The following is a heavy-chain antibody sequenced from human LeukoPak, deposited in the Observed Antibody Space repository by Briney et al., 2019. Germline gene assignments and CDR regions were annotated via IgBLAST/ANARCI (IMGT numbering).Heavy chain of an antibody. Sequence: PSQTLSLTCAVSGGSISSGGYSWSWIRQPPGEGLEWIGYIYHSGSTYYNPSLKSRVTISVDRSKNQFSLKLSSVTAADTAVYYCARRSYGSGSYLSRYFDLWGRGTLVTVSS. CDR2: IYHSGST. CDR3: ARRSYGSGSYLSRYFDL. D-gene: IGHD3-10*01. V-gene: IGHV4-30-2*01. J-gene: IGHJ2*01. CDR1: GGSISSGGYS.